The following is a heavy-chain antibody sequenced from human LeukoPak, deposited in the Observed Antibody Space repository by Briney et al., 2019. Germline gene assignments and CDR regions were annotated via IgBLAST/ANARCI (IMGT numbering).Heavy chain of an antibody. CDR1: GFTFSSYA. V-gene: IGHV3-23*01. CDR2: ISGSGGST. CDR3: AKHSIAVAGVYYYYMDV. Sequence: PGGSLRLSCAASGFTFSSYAMSWVRQAPGKGLEWVSAISGSGGSTYYADSVKGRLTISRDNSKNTLYLQMNSLRAEDTAVYYCAKHSIAVAGVYYYYMDVWGKGTTVTVSS. D-gene: IGHD6-19*01. J-gene: IGHJ6*03.